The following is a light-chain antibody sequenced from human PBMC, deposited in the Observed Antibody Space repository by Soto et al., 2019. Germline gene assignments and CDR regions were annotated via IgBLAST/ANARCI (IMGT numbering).Light chain of an antibody. J-gene: IGKJ4*01. Sequence: EIVLTQSPATLSLSPGERATLSCRASQSVSSYLAWYQQKPGQAHRLLIYDAYNRATGIQARFSGSGSGTDFTLTIRSLQPEDFATYYCQQANSFPLTVGGGTKVDIK. CDR1: QSVSSY. V-gene: IGKV3-11*01. CDR2: DAY. CDR3: QQANSFPLT.